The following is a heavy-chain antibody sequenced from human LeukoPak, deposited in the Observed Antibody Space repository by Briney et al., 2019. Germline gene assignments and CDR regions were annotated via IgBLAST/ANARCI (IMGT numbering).Heavy chain of an antibody. V-gene: IGHV3-23*01. CDR3: AKDGTGCGGDCYSDY. CDR1: GFTFDSYG. D-gene: IGHD2-21*02. CDR2: ITSSSGNT. Sequence: GGSLRLSCAASGFTFDSYGMSWVRRAPGKGLEWVSSITSSSGNTYYADSVRDRFTISRDNSKNTLYLQMNSLRAEDTAVYYCAKDGTGCGGDCYSDYWGQGTLVTVSS. J-gene: IGHJ4*02.